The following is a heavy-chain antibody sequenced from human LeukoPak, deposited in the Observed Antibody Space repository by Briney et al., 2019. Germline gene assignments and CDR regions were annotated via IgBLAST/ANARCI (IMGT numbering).Heavy chain of an antibody. J-gene: IGHJ4*02. Sequence: PGGSLRLSCAASGFTFSSYAMSWVRQAPGKGLEWVSAISTSGGSTYYADSVKGRFTLSRDNSKNTLYLQMNSLRAEDTAVYYCASPRRSSSWYLYYFDYWGQGTLVTVSS. CDR1: GFTFSSYA. CDR3: ASPRRSSSWYLYYFDY. CDR2: ISTSGGST. D-gene: IGHD6-13*01. V-gene: IGHV3-23*01.